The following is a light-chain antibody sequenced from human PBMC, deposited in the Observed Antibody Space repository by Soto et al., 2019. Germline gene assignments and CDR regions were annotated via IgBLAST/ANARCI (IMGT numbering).Light chain of an antibody. CDR1: SSNIGAGYD. V-gene: IGLV1-40*01. CDR3: QSYDSSLSGSGV. CDR2: RNS. J-gene: IGLJ2*01. Sequence: QFVLTQPPSVSGAPGQRVTISCTGSSSNIGAGYDVHWYQQLPGTAPKLLIYRNSNRPSGVPDRFSGSKSGTSASLAITGLQAEDEADYYCQSYDSSLSGSGVFGGGTQLTVL.